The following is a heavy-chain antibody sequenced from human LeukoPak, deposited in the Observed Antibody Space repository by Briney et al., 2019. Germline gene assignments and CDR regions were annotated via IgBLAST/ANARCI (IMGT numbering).Heavy chain of an antibody. CDR1: GGSISSHY. J-gene: IGHJ5*02. CDR3: ARGATYYYDSSGYYLGCFDP. D-gene: IGHD3-22*01. CDR2: IYYSGST. Sequence: SETLSLTCTVSGGSISSHYWSWIRQPPGKGLEWIGYIYYSGSTNYNPSLKSRVTISVDTSKNQFSLKLSSVSAADTAVYYCARGATYYYDSSGYYLGCFDPWGQGSLVTVSS. V-gene: IGHV4-59*11.